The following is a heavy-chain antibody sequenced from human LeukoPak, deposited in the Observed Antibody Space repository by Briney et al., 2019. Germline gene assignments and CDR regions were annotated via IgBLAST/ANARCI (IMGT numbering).Heavy chain of an antibody. D-gene: IGHD3-3*01. CDR3: ARETIDPTDVLRFLEWSSGMDV. CDR2: INPNSGGT. CDR1: GYTLTGYY. J-gene: IGHJ6*02. Sequence: ASVKVSCKASGYTLTGYYMHWVRQAPGQGLEWMGWINPNSGGTNYAQKFQGWVTMTRDTSISTAYMELSRLRSDDTAVYYCARETIDPTDVLRFLEWSSGMDVWGQGTTVTVSS. V-gene: IGHV1-2*04.